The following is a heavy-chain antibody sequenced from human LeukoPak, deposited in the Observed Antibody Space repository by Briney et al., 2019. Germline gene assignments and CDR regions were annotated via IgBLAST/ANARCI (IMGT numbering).Heavy chain of an antibody. D-gene: IGHD3-10*01. J-gene: IGHJ4*02. V-gene: IGHV1-46*01. Sequence: GASVKVSCKASGYTFTSYYMHWVRQAPGQGLEWMGIINPSGGSTSYAQKFQGRVTMTRDTSTSTVYMELSSLRSEDTAVYYCARDGLNYYGSGSNIDYWGQGTLVTVSS. CDR2: INPSGGST. CDR3: ARDGLNYYGSGSNIDY. CDR1: GYTFTSYY.